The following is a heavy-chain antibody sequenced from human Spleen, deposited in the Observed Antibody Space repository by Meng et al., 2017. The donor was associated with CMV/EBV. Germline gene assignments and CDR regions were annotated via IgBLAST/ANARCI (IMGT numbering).Heavy chain of an antibody. J-gene: IGHJ4*02. Sequence: SLKISCAASGFSFDDYAMHWVRQAPGKGLEWVSGMNWNGGSIGYADSVKGRFTISRDNAKNSLYLQMSSLRDEDTALYYCVKETVGAPELQGYFDYWGRGALVTVSS. CDR2: MNWNGGSI. V-gene: IGHV3-9*01. CDR3: VKETVGAPELQGYFDY. D-gene: IGHD1-26*01. CDR1: GFSFDDYA.